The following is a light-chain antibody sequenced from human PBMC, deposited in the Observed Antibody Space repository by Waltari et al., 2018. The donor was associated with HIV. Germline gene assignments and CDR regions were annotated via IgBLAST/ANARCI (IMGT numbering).Light chain of an antibody. V-gene: IGLV1-44*01. CDR3: AVWDDGLNGPE. Sequence: QSVLTQPPSASGTPGQRGTISCSGSNSNIGSNTVSWYQQLPGTAPKPLIYSDDQRPSGVPDRFSGSKSGTSASLAISGLQSEDEADYYCAVWDDGLNGPEFGGGTKLTVL. CDR1: NSNIGSNT. CDR2: SDD. J-gene: IGLJ3*02.